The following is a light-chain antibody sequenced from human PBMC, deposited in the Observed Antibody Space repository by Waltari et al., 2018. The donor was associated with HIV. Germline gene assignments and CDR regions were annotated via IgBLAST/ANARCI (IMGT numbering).Light chain of an antibody. CDR3: VLYVGSGIWV. J-gene: IGLJ3*02. CDR2: NTS. V-gene: IGLV8-61*01. Sequence: QTVVTQESSLSVSPGGTVTLTCGLSSGSVSGRSSPRWYQQTPGQAPRTLIYNTSTRSSGVPERFSGSILGNKAALTISGAQADDECDYHCVLYVGSGIWVFGGGTKLTVL. CDR1: SGSVSGRSS.